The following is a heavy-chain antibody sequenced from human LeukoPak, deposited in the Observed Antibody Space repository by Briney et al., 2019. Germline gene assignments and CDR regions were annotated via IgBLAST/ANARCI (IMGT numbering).Heavy chain of an antibody. V-gene: IGHV1-69*13. Sequence: SVKVSCKASGGTFSSYAISWVRQAPGQGLEWMGGIIPIFGTANYAQKFQGRVTITADESTSTAYMELSSLRSEDTAVYYCARVRYFDWSKVGLYYFDYWGQGTLVTVSS. CDR3: ARVRYFDWSKVGLYYFDY. J-gene: IGHJ4*02. CDR2: IIPIFGTA. D-gene: IGHD3-9*01. CDR1: GGTFSSYA.